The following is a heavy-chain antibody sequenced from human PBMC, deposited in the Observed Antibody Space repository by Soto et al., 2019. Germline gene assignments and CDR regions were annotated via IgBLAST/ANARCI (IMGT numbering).Heavy chain of an antibody. CDR2: ILHDGSFQ. CDR3: VKDSCGGTCYLDH. D-gene: IGHD2-21*01. Sequence: QVQLVESGGGVVQPGRSLRLSCAASGFTFSTSGMHWVRKGPGKGLEWVAVILHDGSFQYYADSVKGRSTISRDNSRNTLYLEVNNLREDDTALYYCVKDSCGGTCYLDHWGQGTLVTVAS. V-gene: IGHV3-30*18. CDR1: GFTFSTSG. J-gene: IGHJ4*02.